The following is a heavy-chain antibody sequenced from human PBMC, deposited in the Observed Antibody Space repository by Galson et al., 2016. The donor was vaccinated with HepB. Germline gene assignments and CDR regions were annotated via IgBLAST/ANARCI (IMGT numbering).Heavy chain of an antibody. CDR1: GFTSSTYW. J-gene: IGHJ6*02. Sequence: LRLSCAASGFTSSTYWVSWVRQAPGKGLEWVGEINYGETTNYNPSLKSRVTISIDTSKNQVSLRLSSVAAADTAVYYCARRYCSSPTCYRGSYGVGVWGQGTTVTVSS. CDR3: ARRYCSSPTCYRGSYGVGV. D-gene: IGHD2-2*01. V-gene: IGHV4-34*01. CDR2: INYGETT.